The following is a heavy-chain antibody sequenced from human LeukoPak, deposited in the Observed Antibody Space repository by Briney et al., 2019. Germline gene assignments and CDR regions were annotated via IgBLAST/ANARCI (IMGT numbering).Heavy chain of an antibody. V-gene: IGHV4-59*01. D-gene: IGHD6-19*01. CDR2: MYYRGNT. CDR3: AREVRQWPHRATTFNWFDP. J-gene: IGHJ5*02. CDR1: GGSISSYY. Sequence: SETLSLTCTVSGGSISSYYWSWIRQPPGKGLEWIGYMYYRGNTNYNPSLKSRVTISIDTPNNQFSLKLSSVTAADTAVYYCAREVRQWPHRATTFNWFDPWGQGTLVTVSS.